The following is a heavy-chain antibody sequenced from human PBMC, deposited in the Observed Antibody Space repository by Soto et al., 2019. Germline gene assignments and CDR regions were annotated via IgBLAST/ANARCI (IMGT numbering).Heavy chain of an antibody. V-gene: IGHV1-18*01. CDR1: GYTFTSYG. CDR3: ARDRVIAAAGTYYYYYMDV. CDR2: ISPNNGNA. D-gene: IGHD6-13*01. J-gene: IGHJ6*03. Sequence: GASVKVSCKASGYTFTSYGISWVRQAPGQGLEWMGWISPNNGNANYAQKFQGRVTITADKSTSTAYMELSSLRSEDTAVYYCARDRVIAAAGTYYYYYMDVWGKGTTVTVSS.